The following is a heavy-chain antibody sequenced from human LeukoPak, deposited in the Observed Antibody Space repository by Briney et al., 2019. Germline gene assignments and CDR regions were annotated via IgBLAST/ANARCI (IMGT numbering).Heavy chain of an antibody. V-gene: IGHV4-39*07. J-gene: IGHJ2*01. D-gene: IGHD6-13*01. CDR3: ARVYYSNSYDYWYFDL. CDR2: IYYTGNT. Sequence: SETLSLTCSVSGDSIIGYYWGWIRQPPGKGLEWIGNIYYTGNTYYNSSLKSRVTISLDTSKNQFSLKLSSVTAADTAVYYCARVYYSNSYDYWYFDLWGRGTLVTVSS. CDR1: GDSIIGYY.